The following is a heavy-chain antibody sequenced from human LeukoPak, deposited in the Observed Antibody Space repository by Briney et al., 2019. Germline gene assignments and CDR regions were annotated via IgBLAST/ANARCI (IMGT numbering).Heavy chain of an antibody. CDR1: GYTFTSFG. CDR3: ARESSVLWFGTRAGFDY. Sequence: ASVKVSCKASGYTFTSFGISWVRQAPGQGLEWMGWISAYNGKTNYAQKLQGRVAMTTDTSTSTAYMELSRLRSDDTAVYYCARESSVLWFGTRAGFDYWGQGTLVTVSS. J-gene: IGHJ4*02. V-gene: IGHV1-18*01. CDR2: ISAYNGKT. D-gene: IGHD3-10*01.